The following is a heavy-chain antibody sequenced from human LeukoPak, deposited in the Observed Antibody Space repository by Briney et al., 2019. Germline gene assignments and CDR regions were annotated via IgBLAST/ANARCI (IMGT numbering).Heavy chain of an antibody. V-gene: IGHV5-51*01. CDR1: AYTFATYW. CDR3: ARLFMTTRPIDY. CDR2: IYPGDSDT. D-gene: IGHD3-16*01. J-gene: IGHJ4*02. Sequence: GESLKISCKGSAYTFATYWIGWVRQMPGKGLECMGVIYPGDSDTRYSPSFQGQVTISADKSINTAYLQWSSLKASDTAMYYCARLFMTTRPIDYWGQGTLVTVSS.